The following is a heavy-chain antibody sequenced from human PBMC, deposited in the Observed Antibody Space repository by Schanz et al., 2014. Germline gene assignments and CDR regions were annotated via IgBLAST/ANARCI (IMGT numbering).Heavy chain of an antibody. J-gene: IGHJ6*02. CDR3: ARETTIITGGAFDV. CDR2: ISAFDDKT. Sequence: QVQLVQSGGEVKKPGASATVSCKASGYTFNNHGISWVRQAPGQGLEWMGWISAFDDKTDYAQNFQGRLIMTTDTATTTVYMELRGLRSDDTAVYYCARETTIITGGAFDVWGQRTTVTVSS. V-gene: IGHV1-18*01. CDR1: GYTFNNHG. D-gene: IGHD3-9*01.